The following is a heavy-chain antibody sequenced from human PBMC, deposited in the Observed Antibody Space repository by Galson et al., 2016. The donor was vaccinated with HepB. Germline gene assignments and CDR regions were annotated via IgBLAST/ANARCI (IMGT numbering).Heavy chain of an antibody. J-gene: IGHJ3*01. CDR1: GFAFSSYG. CDR3: ARDPMRFAFDL. V-gene: IGHV3-33*01. Sequence: SLRLSCAASGFAFSSYGMHWVRQAPGKGLEWVAVIWYDGSNKYYADPVKGRFTISRDNAKNSLYLRMNSLRADDTAVYYCARDPMRFAFDLWGQGTMVTVAS. CDR2: IWYDGSNK.